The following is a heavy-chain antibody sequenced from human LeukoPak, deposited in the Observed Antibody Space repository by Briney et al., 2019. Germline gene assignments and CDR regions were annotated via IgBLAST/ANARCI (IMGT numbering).Heavy chain of an antibody. J-gene: IGHJ4*02. V-gene: IGHV3-9*03. CDR1: GFAFDDYA. CDR2: ISWKSGSI. Sequence: GGSLRLSCAASGFAFDDYAMHWVRQAPGEGLQWFSGISWKSGSIGYADSVKGRFTISRDNAKNSLYLQMNSLRAEDMALYYCAKGRGITIFGVVIHWGQGTLVTVSS. D-gene: IGHD3-3*01. CDR3: AKGRGITIFGVVIH.